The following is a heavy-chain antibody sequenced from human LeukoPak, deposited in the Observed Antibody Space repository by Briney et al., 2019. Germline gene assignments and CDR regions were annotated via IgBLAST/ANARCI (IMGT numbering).Heavy chain of an antibody. D-gene: IGHD2-8*01. V-gene: IGHV1-18*01. CDR1: GYTLSEYG. CDR3: ARDCSNGVCYPRDY. J-gene: IGHJ4*02. CDR2: ITTYSGEK. Sequence: ASVKVSCKASGYTLSEYGISWVRQAPGQGLEWVGWITTYSGEKIYSQKFQGRVTMTTDTSSGTYYMELRNLRSDDTAIYYCARDCSNGVCYPRDYWGQGTLVIVSS.